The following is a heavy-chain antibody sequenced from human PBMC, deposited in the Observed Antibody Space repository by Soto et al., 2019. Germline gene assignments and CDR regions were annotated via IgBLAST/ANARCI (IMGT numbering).Heavy chain of an antibody. V-gene: IGHV3-7*01. Sequence: GGSLRLSCAASGFTFSSYWMSWVRQAPGKGLEWVANIKQDGSEKYYVDSVKGRFTISRDNAKNSLYLQMNSLRAEDTAVYYCARISAARYYYYYYMDVWGKGTTVTVSS. CDR1: GFTFSSYW. J-gene: IGHJ6*03. CDR3: ARISAARYYYYYYMDV. CDR2: IKQDGSEK. D-gene: IGHD2-15*01.